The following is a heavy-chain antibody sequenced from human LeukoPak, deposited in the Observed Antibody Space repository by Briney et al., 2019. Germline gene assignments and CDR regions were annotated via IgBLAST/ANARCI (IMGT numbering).Heavy chain of an antibody. CDR2: ISSSSSYI. CDR3: ARDSTRELYGSGSLYWFDP. V-gene: IGHV3-21*01. D-gene: IGHD3-10*01. CDR1: GFTFSSYS. Sequence: PGGSLRLSCAASGFTFSSYSMNWVRQAPGKGLEWVSSISSSSSYIYYEDSVKGRFTISRDNAKNSLYLQMNSLRAEDTAVYYCARDSTRELYGSGSLYWFDPWGQGTLVTVSS. J-gene: IGHJ5*02.